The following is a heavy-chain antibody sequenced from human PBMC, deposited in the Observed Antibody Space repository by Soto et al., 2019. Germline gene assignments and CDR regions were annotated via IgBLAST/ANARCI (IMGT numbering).Heavy chain of an antibody. CDR2: IYSGGST. CDR3: ARGDYGSGSYYKNPFDY. J-gene: IGHJ4*02. CDR1: GFSFNKYA. V-gene: IGHV3-53*01. Sequence: GGSLRLSCVASGFSFNKYAMSWVRQAPGKGLEWVSVIYSGGSTYYADSVKGRFTISRDNSKNTLYLQMNSLRAEDTAVYYCARGDYGSGSYYKNPFDYWGQGTLVTVSS. D-gene: IGHD3-10*01.